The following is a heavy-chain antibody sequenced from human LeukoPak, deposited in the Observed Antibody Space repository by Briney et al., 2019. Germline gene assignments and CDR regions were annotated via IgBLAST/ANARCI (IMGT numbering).Heavy chain of an antibody. J-gene: IGHJ4*02. D-gene: IGHD2-2*01. CDR1: GFTFSTLA. CDR2: ISGNGVTT. V-gene: IGHV3-64*04. CDR3: ATVGGSCSSPNCYAYFDR. Sequence: GGSLRLSCSASGFTFSTLAMHWVRQAPGKGLEYVSTISGNGVTTYYADSVRGRFTISRDDSKNTLYLQMNSLRADDTAVYYCATVGGSCSSPNCYAYFDRWGRGTLVTVSS.